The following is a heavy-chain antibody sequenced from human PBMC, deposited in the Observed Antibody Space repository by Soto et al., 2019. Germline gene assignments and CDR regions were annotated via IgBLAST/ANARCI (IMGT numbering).Heavy chain of an antibody. CDR2: IYYSGRT. D-gene: IGHD2-2*01. V-gene: IGHV4-31*03. Sequence: QVQLQESGPGLVKPSQTLSLTCTVSGGSISSGSYYWSWVRQHPGKGLEWIGYIYYSGRTYNNPSLKSRVTILVDTSKNQFSLKLSSVTAADTAVYYCARAPWEYQPLHRYFDYWGQGTLVTVSS. CDR3: ARAPWEYQPLHRYFDY. J-gene: IGHJ4*02. CDR1: GGSISSGSYY.